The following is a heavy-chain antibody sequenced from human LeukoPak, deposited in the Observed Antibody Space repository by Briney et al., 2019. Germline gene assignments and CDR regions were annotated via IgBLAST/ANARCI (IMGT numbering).Heavy chain of an antibody. D-gene: IGHD1-14*01. CDR2: VSPDGGTT. V-gene: IGHV3-23*01. J-gene: IGHJ4*02. CDR3: AKRSPSGIVFFDY. CDR1: GFTFSSYA. Sequence: PGGSPRLSCAASGFTFSSYATSWVRQAPGKGLEWVSAVSPDGGTTYYADSVKGRFTISRDNCKNTLYLPMNSLRAEDTAVYYFAKRSPSGIVFFDYWGQGTLVTVSS.